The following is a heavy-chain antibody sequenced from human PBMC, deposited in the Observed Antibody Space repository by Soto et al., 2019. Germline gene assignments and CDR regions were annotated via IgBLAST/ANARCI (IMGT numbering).Heavy chain of an antibody. D-gene: IGHD3-10*01. CDR3: ARGVGSGSYYNQYNWFDP. J-gene: IGHJ5*02. Sequence: ASVKVSCKPSGYTFTGYYIHWVRQAPGQGLEWMGWINPNSGATNYAQKLQGWVTMTRDTSTSTAYMELRSLRSDDTAVYYCARGVGSGSYYNQYNWFDPWGQGTLVTVSS. V-gene: IGHV1-2*04. CDR2: INPNSGAT. CDR1: GYTFTGYY.